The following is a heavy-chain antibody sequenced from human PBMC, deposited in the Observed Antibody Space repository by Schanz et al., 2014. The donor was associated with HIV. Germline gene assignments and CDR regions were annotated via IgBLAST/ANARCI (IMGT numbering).Heavy chain of an antibody. CDR2: IKRDGSEK. CDR1: GFTFSSYW. CDR3: ARDKSNLGMDS. Sequence: EVQLVESGGGLVQPGGSLRLSCVASGFTFSSYWMSWVRQAPGKGLEWVANIKRDGSEKYYVDSVKGRFTTSRDNAKNSLYLQMNTLRADDTAVYYCARDKSNLGMDSWGQGTLVTVSS. J-gene: IGHJ5*01. V-gene: IGHV3-7*03.